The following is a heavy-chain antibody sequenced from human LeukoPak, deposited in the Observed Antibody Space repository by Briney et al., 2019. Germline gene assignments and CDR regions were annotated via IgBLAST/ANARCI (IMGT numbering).Heavy chain of an antibody. D-gene: IGHD6-13*01. V-gene: IGHV1-2*02. Sequence: GASVKVSCKASGGTFSSYAISWVRQAPGQGLEWMGWINPNSGGTNYAQKFQGRVTMTRDTSISTAYMELSRLRSDDTAVYYCARDAGLAYSSSWYGDFDYWGQGTLVTVSS. CDR2: INPNSGGT. CDR1: GGTFSSYA. J-gene: IGHJ4*02. CDR3: ARDAGLAYSSSWYGDFDY.